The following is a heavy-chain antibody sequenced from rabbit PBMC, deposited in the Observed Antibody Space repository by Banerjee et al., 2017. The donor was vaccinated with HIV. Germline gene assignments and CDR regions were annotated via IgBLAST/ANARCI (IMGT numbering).Heavy chain of an antibody. J-gene: IGHJ3*01. Sequence: QSLEESGGGLVKPGASLTLTCTASGFTLSSYWICWVRQAPGKGLEWIACIYAGSGGTTYYASWAKGRFTISKTSSTTVTLQMTSLTAADTATYFCARARGGSSSYYIYKLWGQGTLVTVS. CDR3: ARARGGSSSYYIYKL. CDR1: GFTLSSYW. V-gene: IGHV1S40*01. D-gene: IGHD1-1*01. CDR2: IYAGSGGTT.